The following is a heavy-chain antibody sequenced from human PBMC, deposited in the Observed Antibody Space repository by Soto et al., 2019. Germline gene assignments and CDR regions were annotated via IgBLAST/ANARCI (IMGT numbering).Heavy chain of an antibody. CDR2: LKPSSGEA. D-gene: IGHD3-3*01. Sequence: QVQLVQSGAEVKKPGASVKVSCKASGYNFKSFDINWVRQASGQGLEWMGWLKPSSGEAGYAEKFQGRLTMTRDTSTNTVSMELRRLTSEDTAVYYCVTDHSSSNFDYFGMDVWGHGTTVIVS. CDR3: VTDHSSSNFDYFGMDV. V-gene: IGHV1-8*02. CDR1: GYNFKSFD. J-gene: IGHJ6*02.